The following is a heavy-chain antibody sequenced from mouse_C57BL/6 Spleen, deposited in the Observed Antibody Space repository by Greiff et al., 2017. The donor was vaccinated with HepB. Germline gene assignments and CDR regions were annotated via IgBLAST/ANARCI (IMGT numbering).Heavy chain of an antibody. Sequence: EVQLVESGPELVKPGASVKISCKASGYSFTGYYMNWVKQSPEKSLEWIGEINPSTGGTTYNQKFKAKATLTVDKSSSTAYMQLKSLTSEDSAVYYCASRQLRLRGFAYWGQGTLVTVSA. D-gene: IGHD3-2*02. CDR3: ASRQLRLRGFAY. J-gene: IGHJ3*01. CDR2: INPSTGGT. CDR1: GYSFTGYY. V-gene: IGHV1-42*01.